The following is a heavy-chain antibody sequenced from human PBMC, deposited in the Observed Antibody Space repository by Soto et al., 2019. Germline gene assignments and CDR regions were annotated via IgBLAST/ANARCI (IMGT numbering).Heavy chain of an antibody. J-gene: IGHJ4*02. D-gene: IGHD2-2*01. CDR1: GDTFNNYV. CDR3: AREGTSTSTGMDY. CDR2: IIPIVGKT. V-gene: IGHV1-69*04. Sequence: QVQLVQSGAEVRKPGSSVTVSCETSGDTFNNYVINWVRQAPGQGPEWMGRIIPIVGKTIYAQRFQGRVTITADKAKTTVYMDLSSLRIDDTAVYFCAREGTSTSTGMDYWGQGSLVTVSS.